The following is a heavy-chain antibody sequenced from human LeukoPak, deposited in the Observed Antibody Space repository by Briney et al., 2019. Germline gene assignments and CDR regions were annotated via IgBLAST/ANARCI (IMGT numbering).Heavy chain of an antibody. CDR2: VSHSGGTT. J-gene: IGHJ4*02. V-gene: IGHV3-23*01. Sequence: GGSLRLSCAASGFSFSSYAMSWVRQAPGKGLEWVSHVSHSGGTTYYADSVKGRFTISRDNSKNTLYLQMNRLRVDDTAIYYCAKDRDYWGQGTLVTVSP. CDR3: AKDRDY. CDR1: GFSFSSYA.